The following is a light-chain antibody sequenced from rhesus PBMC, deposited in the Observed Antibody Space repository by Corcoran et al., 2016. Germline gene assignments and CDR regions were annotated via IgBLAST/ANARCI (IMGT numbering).Light chain of an antibody. J-gene: IGKJ1*01. V-gene: IGKV1-22*01. CDR3: LQYSSSPRT. CDR2: KAS. Sequence: DIQMTQSPSSLSASVGDTVTITCRASQSISRWLDWYQQKPRKAPKLLLYKASSLLNGVPSRFSGSGSGTDFTLSISSLQTEDFATYYCLQYSSSPRTFGQGTKVEIK. CDR1: QSISRW.